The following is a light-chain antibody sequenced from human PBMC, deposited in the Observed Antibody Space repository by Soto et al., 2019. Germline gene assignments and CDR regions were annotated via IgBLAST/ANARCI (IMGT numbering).Light chain of an antibody. CDR1: QSVSSSY. Sequence: EIVLLHSPGTLSLSPGERATLACRSSQSVSSSYLAWYQQKPGQAPRPLIYGASSRATGIPDRFSGSGSGTDFTLTNSRLEPRDFAVYYCQQYGSSPPGTFGQGPKIEI. V-gene: IGKV3-20*01. CDR3: QQYGSSPPGT. J-gene: IGKJ1*01. CDR2: GAS.